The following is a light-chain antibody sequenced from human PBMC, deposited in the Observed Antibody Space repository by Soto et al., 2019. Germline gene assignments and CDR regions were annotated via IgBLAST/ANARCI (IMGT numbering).Light chain of an antibody. V-gene: IGKV1-5*01. CDR2: DGS. J-gene: IGKJ1*01. CDR3: QHYDLYPWT. Sequence: DIHMTQSPSTVSASIRDRVTMTCRATQNISDSLAWYRQTPGRAPKLLIYDGSSLERRVPSRFRGTGSGTEFTLTITSLQPDDFATFYCQHYDLYPWTCGQGTKVEVK. CDR1: QNISDS.